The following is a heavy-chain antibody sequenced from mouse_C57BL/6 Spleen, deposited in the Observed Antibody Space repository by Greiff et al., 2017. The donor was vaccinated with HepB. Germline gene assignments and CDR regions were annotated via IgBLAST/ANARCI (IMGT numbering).Heavy chain of an antibody. J-gene: IGHJ2*01. CDR2: INPSNGGT. D-gene: IGHD1-1*01. CDR1: GYTFTRYW. Sequence: QVQLQQPGTELVKPGASVKLSCKASGYTFTRYWMHWVKQRPGQGLEWIGNINPSNGGTNYNEKFKSKATLTVDKSSSTAYMQLSSLTSEDSAVYYCARSPSTVPLFDYWGQGTTLTVSS. V-gene: IGHV1-53*01. CDR3: ARSPSTVPLFDY.